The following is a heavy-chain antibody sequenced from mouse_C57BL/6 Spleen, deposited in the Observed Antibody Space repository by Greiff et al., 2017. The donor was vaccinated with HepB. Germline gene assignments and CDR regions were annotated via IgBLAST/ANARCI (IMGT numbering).Heavy chain of an antibody. V-gene: IGHV1-69*01. CDR2: IDPSDSYT. CDR1: GYTFTSYW. D-gene: IGHD2-2*01. CDR3: ARSGGYNDY. J-gene: IGHJ2*01. Sequence: QVQLQQSGAELVMPGASVKLSCKASGYTFTSYWMHWVKQRPGQGLEWIGEIDPSDSYTNYNQKFKGKSTLTVDKSSSTAYMQLSSLTSEDSAVYYCARSGGYNDYWGQSTTLTVSS.